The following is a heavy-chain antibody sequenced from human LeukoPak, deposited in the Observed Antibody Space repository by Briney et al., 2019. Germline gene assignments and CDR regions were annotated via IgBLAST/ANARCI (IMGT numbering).Heavy chain of an antibody. CDR3: ARGPYKYDSSAAFDI. Sequence: PSETLSLTCAVYGGSFSGYYWSWIRQPPGKGLEWIGEINHSGSTNYNPSLKSRVTISVDTSKNQFSLKLSSVTAADTAVYYCARGPYKYDSSAAFDIWGQGTVVTVSS. CDR2: INHSGST. J-gene: IGHJ3*02. D-gene: IGHD3-22*01. V-gene: IGHV4-34*01. CDR1: GGSFSGYY.